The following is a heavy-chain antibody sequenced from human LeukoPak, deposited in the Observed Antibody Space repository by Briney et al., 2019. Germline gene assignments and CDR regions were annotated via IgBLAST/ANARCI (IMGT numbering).Heavy chain of an antibody. CDR2: MKPNSGNT. CDR3: ARGSSCRTSCYRDFDY. Sequence: ASVKVSCKASGYTFTSYDINWVRQATGQGLEWMGWMKPNSGNTGYAQKFQGRVTMARNTSISTAYMELSSLRSEDTAVYYCARGSSCRTSCYRDFDYWGQGTLVTVSS. J-gene: IGHJ4*02. V-gene: IGHV1-8*01. CDR1: GYTFTSYD. D-gene: IGHD2-2*02.